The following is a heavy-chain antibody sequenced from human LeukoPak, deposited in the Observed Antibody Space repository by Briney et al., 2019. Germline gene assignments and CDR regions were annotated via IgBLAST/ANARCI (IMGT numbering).Heavy chain of an antibody. J-gene: IGHJ4*02. Sequence: GGSLRLSCAASGFTFSSYGMHWVRQAPGKGLEWVAVISYDGSNKYYADSVQGRFTISRDNTKNTLYLQMNSLRAEDTAVYYCAKDGAADLGGSDYWGQGTLVTVSS. D-gene: IGHD3/OR15-3a*01. CDR3: AKDGAADLGGSDY. CDR1: GFTFSSYG. CDR2: ISYDGSNK. V-gene: IGHV3-30*18.